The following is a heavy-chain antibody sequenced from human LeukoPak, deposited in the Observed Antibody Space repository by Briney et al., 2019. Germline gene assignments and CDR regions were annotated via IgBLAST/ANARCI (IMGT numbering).Heavy chain of an antibody. CDR3: ARREYYYYGMDV. J-gene: IGHJ6*02. CDR2: IYSGGIT. CDR1: GFTVSSNY. V-gene: IGHV3-66*04. Sequence: PGGSLRLSCAASGFTVSSNYMSWVRQAPGKGLEWVSVIYSGGITYYADSVKGRFTISRDNSKNTLYLQMNSLRAEDTAVYYCARREYYYYGMDVWGQGTTVTVS.